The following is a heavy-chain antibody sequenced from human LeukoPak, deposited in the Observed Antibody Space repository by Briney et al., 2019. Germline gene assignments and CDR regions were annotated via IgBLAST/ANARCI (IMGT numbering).Heavy chain of an antibody. CDR3: ARAYDSSGYSNWYFDL. CDR2: INPNSGGT. J-gene: IGHJ2*01. V-gene: IGHV1-2*02. Sequence: ASVTVSCKASGYTFIGYYMHWVRQAPGRGLEWMGWINPNSGGTNYAQKFQGRVTMTRDTSISTVYMELSRLRSDDTAVYYCARAYDSSGYSNWYFDLWGRGTLVTVSS. CDR1: GYTFIGYY. D-gene: IGHD3-22*01.